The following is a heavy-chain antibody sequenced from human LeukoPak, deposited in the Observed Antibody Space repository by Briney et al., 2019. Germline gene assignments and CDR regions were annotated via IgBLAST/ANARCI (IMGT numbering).Heavy chain of an antibody. CDR3: AKDRIHSSSWSDY. V-gene: IGHV3-21*04. CDR1: GFTFSSYS. Sequence: GGSLRLSCAASGFTFSSYSMNWVRQAPGKGLEWVSSISSSSSNIYYADSVKGRFTISRNNSKNTLYLQMNSLRAEDTAVYYCAKDRIHSSSWSDYWGQGTLVTVSS. CDR2: ISSSSSNI. J-gene: IGHJ4*02. D-gene: IGHD6-13*01.